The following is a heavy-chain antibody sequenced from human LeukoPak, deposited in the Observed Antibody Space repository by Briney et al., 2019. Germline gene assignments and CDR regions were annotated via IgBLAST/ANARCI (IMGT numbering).Heavy chain of an antibody. CDR3: ARDCSYYGSGSYYDYFDY. D-gene: IGHD3-10*01. Sequence: ASVKVSCKASGYTFTSYARNWVRQAPGQGLEWMGWINTNTGNPTYAQGFTGRFVFSLDTSVSTAYLQISSLKAEDTAVYYCARDCSYYGSGSYYDYFDYWGQGTLVTVSS. CDR2: INTNTGNP. J-gene: IGHJ4*02. V-gene: IGHV7-4-1*02. CDR1: GYTFTSYA.